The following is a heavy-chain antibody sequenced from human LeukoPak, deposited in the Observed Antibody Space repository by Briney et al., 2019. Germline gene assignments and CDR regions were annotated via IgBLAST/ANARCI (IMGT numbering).Heavy chain of an antibody. V-gene: IGHV3-23*01. J-gene: IGHJ4*02. CDR3: AKVGGYSSSWYRVGY. CDR2: ISGSGGST. D-gene: IGHD6-13*01. Sequence: GGSLRLSCAASGFTFSSYAMSWVRQAPGKGLEWVSVISGSGGSTYYADSVKGRFTISRDNSKNTLYLQMNSLRVEDTAVYYCAKVGGYSSSWYRVGYWGQGTLVTVSS. CDR1: GFTFSSYA.